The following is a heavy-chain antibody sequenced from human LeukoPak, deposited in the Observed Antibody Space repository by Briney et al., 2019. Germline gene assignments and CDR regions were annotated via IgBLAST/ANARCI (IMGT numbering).Heavy chain of an antibody. CDR3: ARVGLIAQFDP. CDR2: IIPIFGTV. D-gene: IGHD3-16*01. CDR1: GGTFSSYA. J-gene: IGHJ5*02. Sequence: SVKVSCKASGGTFSSYAISWVRQAPGQGLEWMGGIIPIFGTVNYAQKFQGRVTITADESTSTAYMELSSLRSEDTTVYYCARVGLIAQFDPWGQGTLVTVSS. V-gene: IGHV1-69*13.